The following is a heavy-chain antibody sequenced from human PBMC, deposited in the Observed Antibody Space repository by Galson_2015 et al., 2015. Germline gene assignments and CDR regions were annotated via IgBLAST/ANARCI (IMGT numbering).Heavy chain of an antibody. Sequence: SLRLSCAASGFTFSSYSMHWVRQAPGKGLEWVSSISSSSSYIYYADSVKGRFTISRDNAKNSLYLQMSSLRAEDTAVYYCARDVIGLFYSDYWGQGTLVTVSS. CDR3: ARDVIGLFYSDY. D-gene: IGHD3-3*01. CDR2: ISSSSSYI. V-gene: IGHV3-21*01. CDR1: GFTFSSYS. J-gene: IGHJ4*02.